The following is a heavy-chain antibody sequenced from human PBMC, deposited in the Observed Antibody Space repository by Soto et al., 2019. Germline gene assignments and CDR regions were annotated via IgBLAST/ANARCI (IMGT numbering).Heavy chain of an antibody. V-gene: IGHV3-73*02. D-gene: IGHD2-15*01. Sequence: EVQLVQSGGGLVQPGGSLKLSCAASGFTFSGSTVHWVRQASGEGLQWVGRIRSKANDYATTYIASVKGRFTISRDDSRNTAYLQMSDLKTEDTAVYYCTRGYCTGGTCYFGYFQHWGQGALVTVFS. CDR2: IRSKANDYAT. CDR1: GFTFSGST. J-gene: IGHJ1*01. CDR3: TRGYCTGGTCYFGYFQH.